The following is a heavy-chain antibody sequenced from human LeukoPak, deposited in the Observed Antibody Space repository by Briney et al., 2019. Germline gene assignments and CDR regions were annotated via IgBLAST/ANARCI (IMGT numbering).Heavy chain of an antibody. V-gene: IGHV3-9*01. J-gene: IGHJ1*01. CDR3: AKDSLSGYSAFQH. D-gene: IGHD3-22*01. CDR1: GFTFDDYA. Sequence: GGSLRLSCAASGFTFDDYAMHWVRQAPGMGLEWVSGISWNSGSIGYADSVKGRFTISRDNAKNSLYLQMNSLRAEDTALYYCAKDSLSGYSAFQHWGQGTLVTVSS. CDR2: ISWNSGSI.